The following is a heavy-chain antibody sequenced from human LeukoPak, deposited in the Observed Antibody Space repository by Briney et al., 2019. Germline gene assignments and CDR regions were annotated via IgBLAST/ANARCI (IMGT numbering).Heavy chain of an antibody. J-gene: IGHJ5*02. CDR3: ARHVSGAGPPSIAAGRMVYNLFDP. Sequence: SSETLSLTCTVSGGSISSYYWSWIRQPPGKGLEWIGYIYTSGSTNYNPSLKSRVTISVDTSKNQFSLKLSSVTAADTAVYYCARHVSGAGPPSIAAGRMVYNLFDPWGQGTLVTVSS. D-gene: IGHD6-6*01. V-gene: IGHV4-4*09. CDR1: GGSISSYY. CDR2: IYTSGST.